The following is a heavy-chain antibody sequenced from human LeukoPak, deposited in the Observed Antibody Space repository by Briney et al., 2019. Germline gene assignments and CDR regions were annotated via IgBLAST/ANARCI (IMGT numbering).Heavy chain of an antibody. CDR1: GYTFTSYD. J-gene: IGHJ5*02. V-gene: IGHV1-8*01. D-gene: IGHD3-22*01. CDR3: ATGDLNCYDSSGYYP. Sequence: GASVKVSCKASGYTFTSYDFNWVRQATGQGLDWVGWMNPNCGNNGYAQKFQGRVTITRNTSIRTPYMELTSRRSEDTAVYYCATGDLNCYDSSGYYPWGQGTLVTVSS. CDR2: MNPNCGNN.